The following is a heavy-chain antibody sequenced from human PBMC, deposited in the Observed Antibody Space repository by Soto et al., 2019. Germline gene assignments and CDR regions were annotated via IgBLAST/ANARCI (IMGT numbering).Heavy chain of an antibody. D-gene: IGHD3-10*01. J-gene: IGHJ6*02. CDR1: GYSFTTYG. Sequence: QVQLVQSGAEVKKPGASVKVSCKASGYSFTTYGISWVRQAPGQGLEWMGWISDYNGNTNYEKKFQGRVTMTTDTSTRTAYMELKSLRSDDTAVYYCAREGYYSSSGSYSPPRYYGMDVWGQGTTVTVS. CDR3: AREGYYSSSGSYSPPRYYGMDV. V-gene: IGHV1-18*01. CDR2: ISDYNGNT.